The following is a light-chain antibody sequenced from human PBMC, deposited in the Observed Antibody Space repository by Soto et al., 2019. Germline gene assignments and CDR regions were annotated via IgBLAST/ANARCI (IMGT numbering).Light chain of an antibody. CDR2: AAS. J-gene: IGKJ1*01. Sequence: DIQMTQSPSSLSASVGDRVTITCRSSQNINNYLNWYQQRPGKAPRLLMYAASTLQSGVPSRFSGSGSGTDFTLAISSLQPDDFATYYCQQSYIEPWGTCGQGTKVDIK. CDR3: QQSYIEPWGT. V-gene: IGKV1-39*01. CDR1: QNINNY.